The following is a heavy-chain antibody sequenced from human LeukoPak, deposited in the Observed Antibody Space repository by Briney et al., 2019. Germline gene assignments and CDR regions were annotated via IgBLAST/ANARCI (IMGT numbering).Heavy chain of an antibody. D-gene: IGHD3-22*01. Sequence: GGSLKISCKGSGYSFTSYWIGWVRQMPGKGLEWMGIIYPGDSDTRYSPSFQGQVTISADKSISTAYLQWSSLKASDTAMYYCARHASKGNYYDSSGYYYWGQGTLVTVSS. CDR1: GYSFTSYW. CDR3: ARHASKGNYYDSSGYYY. V-gene: IGHV5-51*01. J-gene: IGHJ4*02. CDR2: IYPGDSDT.